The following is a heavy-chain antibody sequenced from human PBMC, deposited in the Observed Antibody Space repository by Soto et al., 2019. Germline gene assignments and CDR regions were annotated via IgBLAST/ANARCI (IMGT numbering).Heavy chain of an antibody. V-gene: IGHV1-69*13. Sequence: PSVKVSCKASGGTFSSYAISWVRQAPGQGLEWMGGIIPIFGTANYAQKFQGRVTITADESTSTAYMELSSLRSEDTAVYYCARGLRVGYCSSTSCYFDYWGQGTLVTSPQ. CDR2: IIPIFGTA. J-gene: IGHJ4*02. CDR3: ARGLRVGYCSSTSCYFDY. CDR1: GGTFSSYA. D-gene: IGHD2-2*03.